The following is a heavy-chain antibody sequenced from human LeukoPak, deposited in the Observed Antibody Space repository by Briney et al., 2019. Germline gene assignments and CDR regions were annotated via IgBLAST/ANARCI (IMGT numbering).Heavy chain of an antibody. CDR3: AKIYSGSYYGVRPFDY. D-gene: IGHD1-26*01. CDR2: ISGSGGST. CDR1: GFTFSSYA. Sequence: GGSLRLSCAASGFTFSSYAMSWVRQAPGKGLEWVSAISGSGGSTYYADSVKGRFTISGDNSKNTLYLQMNSLRAEDTAVYYCAKIYSGSYYGVRPFDYWGQGTLVTVSS. V-gene: IGHV3-23*01. J-gene: IGHJ4*02.